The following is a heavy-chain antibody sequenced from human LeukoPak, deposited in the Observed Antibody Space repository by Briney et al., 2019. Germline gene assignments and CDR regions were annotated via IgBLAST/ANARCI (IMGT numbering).Heavy chain of an antibody. CDR1: GFTVSSNY. J-gene: IGHJ2*01. CDR2: IYSGGST. D-gene: IGHD3-22*01. V-gene: IGHV3-53*01. Sequence: GGSLRLSCAASGFTVSSNYMSWVRQAPGKGLGWVSVIYSGGSTYYADSVKGRFTISRDNSKNTLYLQMNSLRAEDTAVYYCAKSEYYYDSSGPGYFDLWGRGTLVTVSS. CDR3: AKSEYYYDSSGPGYFDL.